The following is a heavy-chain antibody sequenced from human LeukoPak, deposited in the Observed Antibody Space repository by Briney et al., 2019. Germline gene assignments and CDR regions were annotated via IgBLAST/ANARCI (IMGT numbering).Heavy chain of an antibody. J-gene: IGHJ4*02. D-gene: IGHD2-15*01. V-gene: IGHV3-66*03. CDR3: ARSLPEYCSGGSCYPSSD. CDR1: GFRVNINH. CDR2: FYVCGDT. Sequence: GGSVSLSCAVSGFRVNINHMIWLREAPGKGLEGVSVFYVCGDTYYADSVKGRVATSRDNAKNSLFLQMNSLGDDDTAVYYCARSLPEYCSGGSCYPSSDWGQGTLVTVSS.